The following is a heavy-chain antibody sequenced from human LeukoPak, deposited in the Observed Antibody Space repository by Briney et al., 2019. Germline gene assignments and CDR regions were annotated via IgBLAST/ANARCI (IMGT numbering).Heavy chain of an antibody. J-gene: IGHJ6*03. Sequence: RASVKVSCKASGYTFTSYSISWVRQAPGQGLEWMGWISAYNGNTNYAQKLQGRVTMTTDTSTSTAYMELRSLRSDDTAVYYCARFLVEQQLALYYYYYMDVWGKGTTVTVSS. D-gene: IGHD6-13*01. CDR3: ARFLVEQQLALYYYYYMDV. CDR1: GYTFTSYS. V-gene: IGHV1-18*01. CDR2: ISAYNGNT.